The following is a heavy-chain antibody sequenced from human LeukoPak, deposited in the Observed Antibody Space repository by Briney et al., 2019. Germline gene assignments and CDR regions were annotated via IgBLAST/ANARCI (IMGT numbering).Heavy chain of an antibody. D-gene: IGHD3-3*01. V-gene: IGHV3-23*01. CDR3: AKNFWSDKYYYYYMDV. CDR1: GFPFSSYV. CDR2: ISGSGGTT. J-gene: IGHJ6*03. Sequence: PGGSLRLSCAASGFPFSSYVMSWVRQAPGKGLQWVSAISGSGGTTYYADSVKGRFTISRDNSKNTLYLQMNSLRAEDTAVYYRAKNFWSDKYYYYYMDVWGKGTTVTVSS.